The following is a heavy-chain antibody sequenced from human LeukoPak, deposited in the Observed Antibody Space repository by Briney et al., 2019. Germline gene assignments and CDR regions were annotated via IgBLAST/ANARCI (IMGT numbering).Heavy chain of an antibody. D-gene: IGHD5-12*01. CDR3: ARGYSGYDESPYFDY. CDR2: IYTSGST. CDR1: GGSISSYY. Sequence: PSETLSLTCTVSGGSISSYYWSWIRQPAGKGLEWIGRIYTSGSTNYNPSLKSRVTISVDTSKNQFSLKLSSVTAADTAVYYCARGYSGYDESPYFDYWGQGTLVTVSS. V-gene: IGHV4-4*07. J-gene: IGHJ4*02.